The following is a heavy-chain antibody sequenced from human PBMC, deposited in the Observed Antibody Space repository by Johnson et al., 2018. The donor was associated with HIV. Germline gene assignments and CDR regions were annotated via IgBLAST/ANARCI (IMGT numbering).Heavy chain of an antibody. CDR3: ARDRGYSYGEGAFDI. D-gene: IGHD5-18*01. J-gene: IGHJ3*02. Sequence: QVQLVESGGGVVQPGGSLRLSCAVSGFTFSSYGMHWVRQAPGKGLEWVAFIRYDGSNKYYADSLKGRFTISRDNSKNTLYLQMNSLRAEDTAVYYCARDRGYSYGEGAFDIWGQGTMVTVSS. V-gene: IGHV3-30*02. CDR1: GFTFSSYG. CDR2: IRYDGSNK.